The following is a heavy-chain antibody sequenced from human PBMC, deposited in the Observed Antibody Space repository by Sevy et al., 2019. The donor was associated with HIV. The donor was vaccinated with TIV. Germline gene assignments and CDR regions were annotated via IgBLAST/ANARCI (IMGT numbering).Heavy chain of an antibody. CDR2: ISSNGGST. CDR3: VKAKHIVVVIAIPLDY. V-gene: IGHV3-64D*06. D-gene: IGHD2-21*01. J-gene: IGHJ4*02. CDR1: GFTFSSYA. Sequence: GGSLRLSCSASGFTFSSYAMHWVRQAPGKGLEYVSAISSNGGSTYYADSVKGRFTISRDNSENTLYLQMSSLRAEDTAVYYCVKAKHIVVVIAIPLDYWGQGTLVTVSS.